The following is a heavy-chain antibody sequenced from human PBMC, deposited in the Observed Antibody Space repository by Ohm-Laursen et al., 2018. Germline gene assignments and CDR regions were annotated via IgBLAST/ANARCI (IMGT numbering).Heavy chain of an antibody. V-gene: IGHV4-34*01. J-gene: IGHJ4*02. D-gene: IGHD2-15*01. Sequence: SDTLSLTCAVYGGSFSGYYWTWIRQPPGKGLEWIGEINHAGSTNYNPSLESRVTISVGPSKNQFSLKLSSVTAADTAVYYCAREPGRIVGSYYFDYWGQGTLVTVSS. CDR1: GGSFSGYY. CDR2: INHAGST. CDR3: AREPGRIVGSYYFDY.